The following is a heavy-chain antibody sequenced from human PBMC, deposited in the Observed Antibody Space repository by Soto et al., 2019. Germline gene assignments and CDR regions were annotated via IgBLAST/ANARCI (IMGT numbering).Heavy chain of an antibody. Sequence: GWSLRLSCAASGFTFNDYAMAWVRQAPGKGLEWVSSISGSGGHSSYADSVRGRFTISRDNVNSILSLDMSDLSAEDTAVYYCAKDCRRLAVAGSAFDSWGQGTLVTVSS. CDR1: GFTFNDYA. CDR2: ISGSGGHS. V-gene: IGHV3-23*01. J-gene: IGHJ4*02. D-gene: IGHD6-19*01. CDR3: AKDCRRLAVAGSAFDS.